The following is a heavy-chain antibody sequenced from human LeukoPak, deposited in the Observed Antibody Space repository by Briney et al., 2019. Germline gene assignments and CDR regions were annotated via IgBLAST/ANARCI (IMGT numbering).Heavy chain of an antibody. CDR2: IKQDGSEK. CDR1: GFTFTDFW. CDR3: ARSFHGY. Sequence: GGSLRLSCVASGFTFTDFWMSWVRQAPGKGLEWVANIKQDGSEKYYVDCVKGRFTISRDNAKNSVYLQMDSLRDEDTAVYYCARSFHGYWGQGTLVTVSS. V-gene: IGHV3-7*01. J-gene: IGHJ4*02.